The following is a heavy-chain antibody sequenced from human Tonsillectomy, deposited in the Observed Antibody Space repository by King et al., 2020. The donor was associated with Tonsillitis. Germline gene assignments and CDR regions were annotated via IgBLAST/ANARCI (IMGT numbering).Heavy chain of an antibody. J-gene: IGHJ4*02. CDR3: ARMRPDNSGWYYFDF. Sequence: RVTLKESGPALVKPTQSLTLTCTFSGFSLTTSGMFVSWIRQPPRKALEWLALVDWDDDKYYSTSLKTRITIPKDTSKNQVVLTMTNMDPVDTATYYCARMRPDNSGWYYFDFWGQGALVTVSS. CDR2: VDWDDDK. D-gene: IGHD6-19*01. CDR1: GFSLTTSGMF. V-gene: IGHV2-70*11.